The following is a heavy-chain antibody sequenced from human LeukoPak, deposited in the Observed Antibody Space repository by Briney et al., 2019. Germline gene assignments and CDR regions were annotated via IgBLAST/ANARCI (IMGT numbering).Heavy chain of an antibody. V-gene: IGHV3-15*01. CDR3: TSDSNPHIVVVPAATDY. Sequence: PGGSLRLSCAASGFTFSNAWMSWVRQAPGKGLEWVGRIKSRTDGGTTDYAAPVKGRFTISRDDSKNTLYLQMNSLKTEDTPVYYCTSDSNPHIVVVPAATDYWGQGTLVTVSS. D-gene: IGHD2-2*01. J-gene: IGHJ4*02. CDR2: IKSRTDGGTT. CDR1: GFTFSNAW.